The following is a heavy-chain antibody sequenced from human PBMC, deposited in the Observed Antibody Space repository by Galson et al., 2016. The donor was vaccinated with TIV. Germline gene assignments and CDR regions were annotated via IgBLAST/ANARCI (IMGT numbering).Heavy chain of an antibody. D-gene: IGHD5-12*01. CDR3: ARSPHSAYGTFSDY. J-gene: IGHJ4*02. CDR2: IIPILGMT. V-gene: IGHV1-69*04. CDR1: GGTFSSYA. Sequence: SVKVSCKASGGTFSSYALSWVRQAPGQGLEWMGRIIPILGMTNYAQRFQGRVTITADRSATTAYMELNSLRSGDTAVYYCARSPHSAYGTFSDYWGQGTLVTVSS.